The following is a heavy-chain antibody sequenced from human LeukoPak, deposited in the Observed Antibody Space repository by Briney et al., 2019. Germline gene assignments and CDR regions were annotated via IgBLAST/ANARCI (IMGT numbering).Heavy chain of an antibody. CDR2: IYSGGST. CDR1: GFTFSSYW. J-gene: IGHJ4*02. V-gene: IGHV3-53*01. CDR3: AKPTGIAVAGTRGYFDY. D-gene: IGHD6-19*01. Sequence: GGSLRLSCAASGFTFSSYWMSWVRQAPGKGLEWVSVIYSGGSTYYADSVKGRFTISRDNSKNTLYLQMNSLRAEDTAVYYCAKPTGIAVAGTRGYFDYWGQGTLVTVSS.